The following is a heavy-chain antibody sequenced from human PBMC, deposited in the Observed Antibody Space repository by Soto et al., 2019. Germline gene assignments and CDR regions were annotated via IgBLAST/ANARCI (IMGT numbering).Heavy chain of an antibody. J-gene: IGHJ4*02. V-gene: IGHV3-23*01. CDR3: AKDQSENSGVVVVVAAIDY. CDR2: ISGGRGGT. CDR1: GFTFIAYT. Sequence: EVQLLESGGGLIQPGGSLRLPCAASGFTFIAYTMSCVRQAPGQGLEWVSGISGGRGGTYYADSVKGRFTISRDNSKNTLYLQMKSLRAEDTAVYYCAKDQSENSGVVVVVAAIDYWGQGTLVTVSS. D-gene: IGHD2-15*01.